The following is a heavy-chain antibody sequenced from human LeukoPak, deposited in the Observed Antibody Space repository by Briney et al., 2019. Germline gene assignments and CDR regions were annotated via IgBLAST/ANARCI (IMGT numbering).Heavy chain of an antibody. CDR2: IYYSGGT. Sequence: SETLSLTCTVSGGSMSPFYWSWIRQSPGKGLEWIGSIYYSGGTNYNPSLKSRVTISVDTSKNQFSLELSSVTAADTAVYYCAVNSTKHTFDIWGQGTMVTVYS. CDR1: GGSMSPFY. J-gene: IGHJ3*02. D-gene: IGHD1-1*01. V-gene: IGHV4-59*08. CDR3: AVNSTKHTFDI.